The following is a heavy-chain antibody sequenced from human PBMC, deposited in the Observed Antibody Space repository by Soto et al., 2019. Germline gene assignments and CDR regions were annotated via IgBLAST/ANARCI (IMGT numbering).Heavy chain of an antibody. J-gene: IGHJ5*02. Sequence: QVQLQESGPGLVKPSQTLSLTCTVSGGSISSGGYYWSWIRQHPGKGLEWIGDIYYSGSTYYNPSLKSRITISVDTSKNQFSLKLSSVTAADTAVYYCARVYGGWTKDSGSYFWFDPWGQGTLVTVSS. CDR1: GGSISSGGYY. CDR3: ARVYGGWTKDSGSYFWFDP. D-gene: IGHD1-26*01. CDR2: IYYSGST. V-gene: IGHV4-31*03.